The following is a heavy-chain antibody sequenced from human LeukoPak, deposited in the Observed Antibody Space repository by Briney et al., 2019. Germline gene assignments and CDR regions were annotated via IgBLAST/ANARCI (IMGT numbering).Heavy chain of an antibody. CDR2: INHSGST. J-gene: IGHJ5*02. CDR1: GGSFSGYY. CDR3: ARGGTIFGVVIIFLKQQNWFDP. Sequence: PSETLSLTCAVYGGSFSGYYWSWIRQPPGKGLEWIGEINHSGSTNYNPSLKSRVTISVDTSKNQFSLKLSSVTAADTAVYYCARGGTIFGVVIIFLKQQNWFDPWGQGTLVTVSS. V-gene: IGHV4-34*01. D-gene: IGHD3-3*01.